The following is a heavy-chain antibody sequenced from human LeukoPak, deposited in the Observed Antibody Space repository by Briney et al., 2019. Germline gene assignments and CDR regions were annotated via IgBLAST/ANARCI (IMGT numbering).Heavy chain of an antibody. Sequence: GGSLRLSCAASGITFSNYPMHWVRQAPGKGLEWVAVISYDGSNKYYADSVKGRFTISRDNSKNTLYLQMNSLRAEDTAVYYCARDRLDGMDVWGQGTTVTVSS. CDR3: ARDRLDGMDV. CDR1: GITFSNYP. V-gene: IGHV3-30-3*01. CDR2: ISYDGSNK. J-gene: IGHJ6*02. D-gene: IGHD3-16*01.